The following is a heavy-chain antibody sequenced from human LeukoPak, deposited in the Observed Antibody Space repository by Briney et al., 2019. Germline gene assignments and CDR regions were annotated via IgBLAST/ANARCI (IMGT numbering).Heavy chain of an antibody. Sequence: AETLSLTCAVYGGSFSGYYWSWIRQPPGKGLEWIGEINHSGSTNYNPSLKSRVTISVDTSKNQFSLKLSSVTAADTAVYYCARHEAYCGGDCYSHYDYWGQGTLVTVSS. J-gene: IGHJ4*02. CDR3: ARHEAYCGGDCYSHYDY. CDR2: INHSGST. V-gene: IGHV4-34*01. CDR1: GGSFSGYY. D-gene: IGHD2-21*02.